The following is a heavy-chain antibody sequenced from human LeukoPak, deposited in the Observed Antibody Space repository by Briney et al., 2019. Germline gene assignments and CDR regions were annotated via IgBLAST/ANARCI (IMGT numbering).Heavy chain of an antibody. CDR3: ARGIDDYGGNSGAFDI. CDR1: GFTFSSYA. D-gene: IGHD4-23*01. Sequence: PGGSLRLSCAASGFTFSSYAMSWVRQAPGKGLEWVSYISSSGSTIYYADSVKGRFTISRDNAKNSLYLQMNSLRAEDTAVYYCARGIDDYGGNSGAFDIWGQGTMVTVSS. V-gene: IGHV3-48*04. J-gene: IGHJ3*02. CDR2: ISSSGSTI.